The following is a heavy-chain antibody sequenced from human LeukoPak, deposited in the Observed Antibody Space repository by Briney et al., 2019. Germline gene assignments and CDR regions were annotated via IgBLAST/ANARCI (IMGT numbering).Heavy chain of an antibody. CDR2: IYYSGST. Sequence: SETLSLTCTVSGGSISSSSYYWGWTRQPPGKGLEWIGSIYYSGSTYYNPSLKSRVTISVDTSKNQFYLKLSSVTAADTAVYYCARVSVDTAMVGIRWNYYYYMDVWGKGTTVTISS. D-gene: IGHD5-18*01. CDR3: ARVSVDTAMVGIRWNYYYYMDV. J-gene: IGHJ6*03. V-gene: IGHV4-39*01. CDR1: GGSISSSSYY.